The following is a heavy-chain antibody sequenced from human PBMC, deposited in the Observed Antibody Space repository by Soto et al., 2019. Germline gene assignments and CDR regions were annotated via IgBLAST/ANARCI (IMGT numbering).Heavy chain of an antibody. CDR3: ARASPTMTPHYYYYYGMDV. CDR1: GSSISSHY. D-gene: IGHD4-17*01. Sequence: SETLSLTCTVSGSSISSHYWSWIRQPPGKGLEWIGYMYSSGSTNYNPSLGSRVTISVDTSKNQFSLNLSSVTAADTAVYYCARASPTMTPHYYYYYGMDVWGQGTTVTVSS. J-gene: IGHJ6*02. CDR2: MYSSGST. V-gene: IGHV4-59*11.